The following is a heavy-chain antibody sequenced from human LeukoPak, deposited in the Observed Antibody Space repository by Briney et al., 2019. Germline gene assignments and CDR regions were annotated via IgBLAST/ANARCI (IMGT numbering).Heavy chain of an antibody. CDR2: ISGSGGST. CDR3: AKEEGVSLLFRSTSNFDY. Sequence: GGSLRLSCAASGFTFSSYAMSWVRQAPGKGLEWVSAISGSGGSTYYADSVKGRFTISRDNSKNTLYLQMNSLRAEDTAVYYRAKEEGVSLLFRSTSNFDYWGQGTLVTVSS. J-gene: IGHJ4*02. CDR1: GFTFSSYA. D-gene: IGHD2-2*01. V-gene: IGHV3-23*01.